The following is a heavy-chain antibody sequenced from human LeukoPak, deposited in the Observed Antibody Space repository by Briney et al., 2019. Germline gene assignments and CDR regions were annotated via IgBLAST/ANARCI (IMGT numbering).Heavy chain of an antibody. Sequence: PGGSLRLSCAASGFMFSSFWMTWVRQAPGKGLEWVANIKQDGSEKYYVDSVKGRFTISRDNAKNSLYLQMNSLRAEDTAVYYCARDQLGGDDYWGQGTLVTVTS. D-gene: IGHD6-6*01. V-gene: IGHV3-7*05. CDR1: GFMFSSFW. CDR2: IKQDGSEK. CDR3: ARDQLGGDDY. J-gene: IGHJ4*02.